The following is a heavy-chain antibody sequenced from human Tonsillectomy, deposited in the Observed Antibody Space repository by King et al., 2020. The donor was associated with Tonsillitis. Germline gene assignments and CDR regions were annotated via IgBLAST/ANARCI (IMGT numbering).Heavy chain of an antibody. V-gene: IGHV4-61*02. J-gene: IGHJ3*02. Sequence: VQLQESVPGLVKPSQTLSLTCTVSGGSISSGSYYLGWIRQPPGKGLGWIGRIYTSGSTNYNPSLKSQVTMSVDTSKNQFSLKLSSVTAADTAVYYCARGMTTHAFDIWGQGTMVTVSS. CDR2: IYTSGST. CDR1: GGSISSGSYY. D-gene: IGHD4-17*01. CDR3: ARGMTTHAFDI.